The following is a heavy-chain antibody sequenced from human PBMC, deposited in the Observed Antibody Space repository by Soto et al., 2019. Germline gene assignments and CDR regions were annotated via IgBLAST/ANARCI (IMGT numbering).Heavy chain of an antibody. V-gene: IGHV4-31*03. D-gene: IGHD6-13*01. CDR3: ARDRTIAAAGTGRWFDP. CDR2: IYYSGST. J-gene: IGHJ5*02. Sequence: SETLSLTCTVSGGSISSGGYYWSWIRQHPGKGLEWIGYIYYSGSTYYNPSLKSRVTISVDTSKNQFSLKLSSVTAADTAVYYCARDRTIAAAGTGRWFDPWGQGTLVTVPS. CDR1: GGSISSGGYY.